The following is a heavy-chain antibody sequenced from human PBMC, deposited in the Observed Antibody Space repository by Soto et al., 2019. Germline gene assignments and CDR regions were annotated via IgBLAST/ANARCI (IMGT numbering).Heavy chain of an antibody. CDR3: ATQNGAFDI. CDR2: IYYSGTT. Sequence: QVQLQESGPGLVKPSQTLSLTCFVSGDSIISGGYYWSWIRQHPGKGLEWIGYIYYSGTTYYNPSLKSRLTISVDTPKNHFSLNLISVTAADTAVYYCATQNGAFDIWGQGTMVTVSS. J-gene: IGHJ3*02. V-gene: IGHV4-31*03. CDR1: GDSIISGGYY.